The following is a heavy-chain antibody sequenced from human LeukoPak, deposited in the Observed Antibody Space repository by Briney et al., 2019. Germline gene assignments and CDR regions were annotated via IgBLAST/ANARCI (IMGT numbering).Heavy chain of an antibody. CDR2: SWFDATNK. CDR1: GFTFSSYA. J-gene: IGHJ4*02. CDR3: ARDGGSGSPQAYFDY. V-gene: IGHV3-33*08. D-gene: IGHD1-26*01. Sequence: GRSLRLSCAASGFTFSSYAMHWVRQAPGKGLEWVAGSWFDATNKNYADSVRGRFTISRDNINKILYLQMNKVRADDTAAYYCARDGGSGSPQAYFDYWGQGTLVTVSS.